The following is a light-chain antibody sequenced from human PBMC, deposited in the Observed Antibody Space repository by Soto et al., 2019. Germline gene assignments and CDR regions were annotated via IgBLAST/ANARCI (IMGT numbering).Light chain of an antibody. CDR3: MQSTQLPPT. J-gene: IGKJ5*01. CDR2: EVS. V-gene: IGKV2D-29*02. CDR1: QSLLHITGETF. Sequence: DVVMTQTPLSLSVAPGQPACISCKSSQSLLHITGETFLFWYLQKPGQSPQLLIYEVSTRVSGVPDRFSGSGSGTDFTLEISRVETDDVGIYYCMQSTQLPPTFGQGTRLGIE.